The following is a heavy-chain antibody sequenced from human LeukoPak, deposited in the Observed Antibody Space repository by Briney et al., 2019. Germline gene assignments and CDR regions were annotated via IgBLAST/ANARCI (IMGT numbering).Heavy chain of an antibody. D-gene: IGHD5-18*01. J-gene: IGHJ4*02. CDR3: ARDFSDVDTVPPG. CDR2: TTFDGRNN. CDR1: GFTFRLFA. Sequence: PGGSLRLSCAASGFTFRLFAMHWVRQAPGKGLEWVAVTTFDGRNNYYAEPVKGRFNISRDNSKKTLYLEMKSLRAEDTAVYYCARDFSDVDTVPPGWGQGTLVIVSS. V-gene: IGHV3-30*04.